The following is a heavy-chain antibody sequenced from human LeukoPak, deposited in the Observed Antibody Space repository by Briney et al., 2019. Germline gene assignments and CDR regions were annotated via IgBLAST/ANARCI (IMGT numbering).Heavy chain of an antibody. CDR2: VRYDGSNK. V-gene: IGHV3-30*02. J-gene: IGHJ4*02. Sequence: QPGGSLRLSCAASGFTFSSYGMHWVRQALGKGLEWVAFVRYDGSNKYYADSVKGRFTISRDNSKNMLYLQMNSLRAEDTAVYYCAKVPPTPVDYWGQGTLVTVSS. CDR3: AKVPPTPVDY. D-gene: IGHD4-17*01. CDR1: GFTFSSYG.